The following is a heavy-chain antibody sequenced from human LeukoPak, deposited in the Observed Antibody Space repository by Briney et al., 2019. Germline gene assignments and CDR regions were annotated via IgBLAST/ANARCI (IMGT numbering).Heavy chain of an antibody. V-gene: IGHV4-34*01. CDR2: INHSGST. CDR1: GGSFSGYY. CDR3: ARVDVGSSSWEALDY. J-gene: IGHJ4*02. D-gene: IGHD6-13*01. Sequence: PSETLSLTCAVYGGSFSGYYWSWIRQPPGKGLEWIGEINHSGSTNYNPSLKSRVTISVDTSKNQFSLKLSSVTAADTAVYYCARVDVGSSSWEALDYWGQGTLVTVSP.